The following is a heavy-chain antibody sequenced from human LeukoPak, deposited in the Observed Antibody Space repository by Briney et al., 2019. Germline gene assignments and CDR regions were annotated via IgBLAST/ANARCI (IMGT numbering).Heavy chain of an antibody. D-gene: IGHD6-19*01. Sequence: SETLSLTCTVSGGSISSSSYYWGWIRQPPGKGLEWIGSIYYSGGTYYNPSLKSRVTISVDTSKSQFSLKLNSVTAADTAVYYCARRGSGWSREFDYWGQGTLVTVSS. CDR1: GGSISSSSYY. V-gene: IGHV4-39*01. CDR3: ARRGSGWSREFDY. J-gene: IGHJ4*02. CDR2: IYYSGGT.